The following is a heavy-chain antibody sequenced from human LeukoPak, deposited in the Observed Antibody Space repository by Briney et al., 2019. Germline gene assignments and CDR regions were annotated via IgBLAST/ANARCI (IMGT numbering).Heavy chain of an antibody. J-gene: IGHJ3*02. CDR3: AKDTGSPADAITMEDNAFDI. CDR1: GFIFDDHG. D-gene: IGHD3-3*01. Sequence: GGSLRLTCAASGFIFDDHGMHWVRHAPGKGLEWVSGISWSSGIIGYADSVKGRFTISRDNAKNSLDLQMESLRAEDTAVYYCAKDTGSPADAITMEDNAFDIWGQGTMVTVSS. CDR2: ISWSSGII. V-gene: IGHV3-9*01.